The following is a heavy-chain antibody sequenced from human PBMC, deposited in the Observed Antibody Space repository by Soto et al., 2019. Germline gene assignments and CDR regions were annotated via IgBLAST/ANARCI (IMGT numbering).Heavy chain of an antibody. D-gene: IGHD6-19*01. V-gene: IGHV1-2*02. CDR2: INAKNGAT. J-gene: IGHJ5*02. Sequence: QVQLVQSGAEVRKPGASVKVSCKASGYIFSGNYLHWVRRAPGQGLEWMAWINAKNGATNYAQNFRGRATVNRDTSISTTYLELSGMTSDDTAVYYCARAREDSSGWFDHWGQGTQVTVSP. CDR3: ARAREDSSGWFDH. CDR1: GYIFSGNY.